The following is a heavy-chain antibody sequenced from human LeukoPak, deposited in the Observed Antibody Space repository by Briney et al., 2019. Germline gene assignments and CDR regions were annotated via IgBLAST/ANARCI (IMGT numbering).Heavy chain of an antibody. Sequence: ASVKVSCKASGYTFTSYDINWVRQAPGQGLEWMGIINPSGGSTSYAQKFQGRVTMTRDTSTSTVYMELSSLRSGDTAVYYCARGVTGRYCSTTSCHWRGWFDPWGQGTLVTVSS. CDR1: GYTFTSYD. CDR2: INPSGGST. D-gene: IGHD2-2*01. CDR3: ARGVTGRYCSTTSCHWRGWFDP. V-gene: IGHV1-46*01. J-gene: IGHJ5*02.